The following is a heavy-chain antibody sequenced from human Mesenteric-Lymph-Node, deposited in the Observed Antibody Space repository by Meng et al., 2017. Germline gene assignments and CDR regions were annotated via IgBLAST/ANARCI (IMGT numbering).Heavy chain of an antibody. V-gene: IGHV3-23*01. CDR3: ARDPEQLVRVYYYYYGMDV. CDR2: ISGSGGST. J-gene: IGHJ6*02. D-gene: IGHD6-13*01. CDR1: GFTFSDYY. Sequence: GESLKISCAASGFTFSDYYMSWIRQAPGKGLEWVSGISGSGGSTYYADSVKGRFTISRDNSKNTLYLQMNSLRAEDTAVYYCARDPEQLVRVYYYYYGMDVWGQGTTVTVSS.